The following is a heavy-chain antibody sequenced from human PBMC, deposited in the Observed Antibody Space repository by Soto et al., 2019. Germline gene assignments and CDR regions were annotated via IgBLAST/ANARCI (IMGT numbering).Heavy chain of an antibody. D-gene: IGHD6-19*01. CDR2: IKYDDSKK. CDR3: AAWSRCGWFDY. V-gene: IGHV3-7*05. J-gene: IGHJ4*02. Sequence: EAQLVESGGDSLQPGGSLRLSCLVSGLTIDTYWMGWVRQFPVKGLEWVANIKYDDSKKPYMDSVEGQFTITRDNAKNTLFLQLNRLRVEDTAVYYCAAWSRCGWFDYWGRGTLVTVSS. CDR1: GLTIDTYW.